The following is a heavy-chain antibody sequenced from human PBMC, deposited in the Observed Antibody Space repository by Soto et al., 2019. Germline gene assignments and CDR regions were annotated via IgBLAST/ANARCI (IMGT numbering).Heavy chain of an antibody. CDR3: ARAPSWWYFDL. Sequence: GASVKASCKASGYTFTSYAMYWVRQAPGQRLEWMGWINAGNGNTKYSQKFQGRVTITRDTSASTAYMELSSLRSEDTAVYYCARAPSWWYFDLWGRGTLVTVSS. CDR2: INAGNGNT. V-gene: IGHV1-3*01. CDR1: GYTFTSYA. J-gene: IGHJ2*01.